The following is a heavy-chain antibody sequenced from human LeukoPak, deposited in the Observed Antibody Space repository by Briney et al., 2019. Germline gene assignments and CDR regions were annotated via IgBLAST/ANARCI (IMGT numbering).Heavy chain of an antibody. V-gene: IGHV1-69*05. J-gene: IGHJ4*02. D-gene: IGHD3-9*01. Sequence: GASVKVSCKASGGTFSSYAISWVRQAPGQGLEWMGRIIPIFGTANYAQKFQGRATITTDESTSTAYMEPSSLRSEDTAVYYCARSRNPLRYFDWLLTFDYWGQGTLVTVSS. CDR3: ARSRNPLRYFDWLLTFDY. CDR2: IIPIFGTA. CDR1: GGTFSSYA.